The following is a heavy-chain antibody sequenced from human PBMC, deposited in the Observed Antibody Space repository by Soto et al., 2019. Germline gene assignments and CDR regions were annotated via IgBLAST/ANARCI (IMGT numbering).Heavy chain of an antibody. Sequence: QVQLVESGGGVVQPGRSLRLSCAASGFTFSSYAMHWVRQAPGKGLEWVAVISYDGSNKYYADSVKGRFTISRDNSKNTLYLQMNSLRAEDTAVYYCARERNSYGDYVQDAFDSWGQGTMVTVSS. CDR2: ISYDGSNK. CDR1: GFTFSSYA. D-gene: IGHD4-17*01. J-gene: IGHJ3*02. CDR3: ARERNSYGDYVQDAFDS. V-gene: IGHV3-30-3*01.